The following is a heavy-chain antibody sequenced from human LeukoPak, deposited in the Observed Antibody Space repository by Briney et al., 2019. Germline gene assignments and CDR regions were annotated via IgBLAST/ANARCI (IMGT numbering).Heavy chain of an antibody. CDR2: MNPNSGTT. CDR1: GYTFTSYD. CDR3: ARDRSAFDI. J-gene: IGHJ3*02. V-gene: IGHV1-8*03. Sequence: ASVKVSCKASGYTFTSYDINWVRQAPGQGLEWMGWMNPNSGTTGYAQKFQGRVTITTNTSISTAYMELSSLRSENTAVYYCARDRSAFDIWGQRTMVTVSS.